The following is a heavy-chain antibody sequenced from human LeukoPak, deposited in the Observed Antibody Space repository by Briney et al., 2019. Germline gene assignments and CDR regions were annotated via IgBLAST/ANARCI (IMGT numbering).Heavy chain of an antibody. CDR2: IYPSGST. V-gene: IGHV4-4*02. D-gene: IGHD3-10*01. Sequence: KPSETLSLTCAVSGGSFSSGNWWNWVRQPPGKGLEWIGQIYPSGSTNYNPSLESRVTISIDMSKNQFSLKLSSVTAADTAVYYCARHMVRGVNPLDYWGQGTLVTVSS. CDR3: ARHMVRGVNPLDY. CDR1: GGSFSSGNW. J-gene: IGHJ4*02.